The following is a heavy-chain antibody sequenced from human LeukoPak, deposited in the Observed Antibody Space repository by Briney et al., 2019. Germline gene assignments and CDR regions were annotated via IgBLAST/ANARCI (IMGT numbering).Heavy chain of an antibody. CDR1: GGSFSGYY. D-gene: IGHD2-15*01. J-gene: IGHJ5*02. Sequence: PSETLSLTCAVYGGSFSGYYWSWTRQPPGKGLEWVGEINHSGSTNYNPPLKSRVTISVDTSKNQFSLKLSSVTAADTAVYYCARVSWGCYSSWGQGTLVTVSS. CDR3: ARVSWGCYSS. V-gene: IGHV4-34*01. CDR2: INHSGST.